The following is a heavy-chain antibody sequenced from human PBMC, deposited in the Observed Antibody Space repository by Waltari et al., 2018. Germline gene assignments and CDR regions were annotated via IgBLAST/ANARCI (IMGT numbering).Heavy chain of an antibody. CDR2: IYYSGST. CDR1: GGSISSYY. D-gene: IGHD6-19*01. Sequence: QVQLQESGPGLVKPSETLSLTCTVSGGSISSYYWSWIRQPPGKGLELIGYIYYSGSTNYNPSLKSRVTISVDTSKNQFALKLSSVTAADTAVYYCARDRGSGSMDVWGQGTTVTVSS. J-gene: IGHJ6*02. CDR3: ARDRGSGSMDV. V-gene: IGHV4-59*01.